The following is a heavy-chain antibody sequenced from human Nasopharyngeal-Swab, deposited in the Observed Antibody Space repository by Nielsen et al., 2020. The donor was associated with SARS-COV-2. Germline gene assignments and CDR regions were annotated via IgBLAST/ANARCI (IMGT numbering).Heavy chain of an antibody. CDR2: ITWDGGTT. D-gene: IGHD2-15*01. CDR1: GFTFDDFT. V-gene: IGHV3-43*01. J-gene: IGHJ4*02. CDR3: EAATQGLDY. Sequence: GESLKISCAASGFTFDDFTMHWVRQAPGKGPEWVSLITWDGGTTYYADSVKGRFTISRDNNKNFLYLQMNSLRTDDSALYYCEAATQGLDYWGQGTQVTVSS.